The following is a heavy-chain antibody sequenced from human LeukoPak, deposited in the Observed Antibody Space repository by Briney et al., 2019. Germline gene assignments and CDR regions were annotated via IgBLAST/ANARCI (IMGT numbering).Heavy chain of an antibody. D-gene: IGHD3-10*01. V-gene: IGHV4-39*01. Sequence: SETLSLTCTVSGGSISSSSYYWGWIRQPPGKGLEWIGSIYYSGSTYYNPSLKSRVTISVDTSKNQFSLKLSSVTAADTAVYYCARQVGISWAYYYGSGPYYFDYWGQGTLVTVSS. CDR3: ARQVGISWAYYYGSGPYYFDY. J-gene: IGHJ4*02. CDR2: IYYSGST. CDR1: GGSISSSSYY.